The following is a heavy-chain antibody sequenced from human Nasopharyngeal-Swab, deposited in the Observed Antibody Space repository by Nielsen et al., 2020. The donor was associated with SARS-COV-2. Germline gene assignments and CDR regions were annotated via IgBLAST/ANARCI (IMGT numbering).Heavy chain of an antibody. J-gene: IGHJ6*02. CDR2: INWNSGSP. D-gene: IGHD3-10*01. CDR1: GFTFDHYA. CDR3: AKDMGNYYGSTRMDV. V-gene: IGHV3-9*01. Sequence: GGSLRLSCTASGFTFDHYAMNWLRQAPGKGLEWVSAINWNSGSPGYADSVKGRFTISRDNAKNTLYLQMNSLRPEDTALYYCAKDMGNYYGSTRMDVWGQGTTVTVSS.